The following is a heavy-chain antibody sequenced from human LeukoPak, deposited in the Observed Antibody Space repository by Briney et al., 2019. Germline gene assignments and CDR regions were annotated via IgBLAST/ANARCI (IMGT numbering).Heavy chain of an antibody. Sequence: PGGSLRLSCAASGITFSSYEMNWVRQAPGKGLEWVSYISSSGSTIYYADSVKGRFTISRDNSKNTLYLQMNSLGAEDTAVYYCARDGGSGAFDIWGQGTMVTVSS. CDR2: ISSSGSTI. J-gene: IGHJ3*02. V-gene: IGHV3-48*03. D-gene: IGHD1-14*01. CDR1: GITFSSYE. CDR3: ARDGGSGAFDI.